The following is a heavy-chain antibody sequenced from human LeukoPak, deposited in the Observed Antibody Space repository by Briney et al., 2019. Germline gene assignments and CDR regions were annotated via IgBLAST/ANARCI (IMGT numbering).Heavy chain of an antibody. Sequence: SETLSLTCTVSGGSISGYYWSWIRQPPGKGLEWIGYIYYSGTTNYNPSLKRRVTISVDTSKNQFSLKLSSMTAADTAMYYCARQGVSGGWTTDAFDIWGQGTMVTVSS. J-gene: IGHJ3*02. V-gene: IGHV4-59*08. CDR2: IYYSGTT. CDR1: GGSISGYY. CDR3: ARQGVSGGWTTDAFDI. D-gene: IGHD6-19*01.